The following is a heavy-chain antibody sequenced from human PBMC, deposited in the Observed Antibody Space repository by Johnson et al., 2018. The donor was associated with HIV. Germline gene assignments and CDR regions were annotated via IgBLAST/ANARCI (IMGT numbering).Heavy chain of an antibody. V-gene: IGHV3-30*04. Sequence: VQLVESGGGVVQPGRSLRLSCAASGFTFSSYAMHWVRQAPGKGLEWVAVISYDGSNKYYADSVKGRFTISRDNSKSTLFLQMNSLRAEDTAAYYCAKADDILTGYYKGFDAFDVWGQGTMVSVSS. CDR1: GFTFSSYA. CDR2: ISYDGSNK. J-gene: IGHJ3*01. CDR3: AKADDILTGYYKGFDAFDV. D-gene: IGHD3-9*01.